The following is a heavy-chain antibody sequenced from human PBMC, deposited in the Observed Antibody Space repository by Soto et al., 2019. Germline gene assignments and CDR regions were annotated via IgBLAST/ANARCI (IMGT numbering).Heavy chain of an antibody. CDR1: GFTFSSYG. V-gene: IGHV3-30*03. CDR3: MTVVPAADWYAFDI. Sequence: QVQLVESGGGVVQPGRSLRLSCAASGFTFSSYGMHWVRQAPGKGLEWVAVISYDGSNKYYADSVKGRFTISRDNSKNTLYLQMNSLRAEDTAVYYGMTVVPAADWYAFDIWGQGTMVTVSS. CDR2: ISYDGSNK. D-gene: IGHD2-2*01. J-gene: IGHJ3*02.